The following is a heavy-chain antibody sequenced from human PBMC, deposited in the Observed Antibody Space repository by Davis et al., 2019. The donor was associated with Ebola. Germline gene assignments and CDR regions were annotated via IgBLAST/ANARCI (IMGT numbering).Heavy chain of an antibody. CDR2: ISYDGSNK. D-gene: IGHD4-11*01. CDR3: NTGMTTVTSVDY. CDR1: GFTFSSYA. V-gene: IGHV3-30-3*01. Sequence: GESLKISCAASGFTFSSYAMHWVRQAPGKGLEWVAVISYDGSNKYYADSVKGRFTISRDNSKNTLYLQMNSLKTEDTAVYYCNTGMTTVTSVDYWGQGTLVTVSS. J-gene: IGHJ4*02.